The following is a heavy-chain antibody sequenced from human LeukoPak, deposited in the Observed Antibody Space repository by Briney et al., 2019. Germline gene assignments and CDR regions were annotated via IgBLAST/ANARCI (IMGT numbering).Heavy chain of an antibody. D-gene: IGHD3-3*01. CDR3: AKVMNYDLDYYYGMDV. Sequence: QPGGSLRLSCAASGFTFSSYAVSWVRQAPGKGLEWVSAISGSGGSTYYADSVKGRFTISRDNSKNTLYLQMNSLRAEDTAVYYCAKVMNYDLDYYYGMDVWGQGTTVTVSS. J-gene: IGHJ6*02. CDR1: GFTFSSYA. CDR2: ISGSGGST. V-gene: IGHV3-23*01.